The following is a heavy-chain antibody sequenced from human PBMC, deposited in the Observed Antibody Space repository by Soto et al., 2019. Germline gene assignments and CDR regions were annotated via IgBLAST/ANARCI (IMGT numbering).Heavy chain of an antibody. CDR2: INHSGST. V-gene: IGHV4-34*01. CDR3: ARGGGQVGATGDY. Sequence: QVQLQQWGAGLLKPSETLSLTCAVYGGSFSGYYWNWIRQPPGKGLEWIGEINHSGSTNYNPSLKSRVXXSXAXXKNQFSLKLSSVTAADTAVYYCARGGGQVGATGDYWGQGTLITVSS. D-gene: IGHD1-26*01. J-gene: IGHJ4*02. CDR1: GGSFSGYY.